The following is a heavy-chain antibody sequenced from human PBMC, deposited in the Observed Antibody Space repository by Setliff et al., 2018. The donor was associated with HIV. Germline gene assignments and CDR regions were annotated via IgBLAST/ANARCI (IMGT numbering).Heavy chain of an antibody. D-gene: IGHD2-2*02. CDR1: GYSFSSYW. J-gene: IGHJ6*02. Sequence: GESLKISCKGSGYSFSSYWIGWVRQMPGKGLEWMGIIYPGDSDTRYSPSFQGQVTISADKSISTAYLQWSSLKASDTAMYYCARQICFSTTCNKGMDVWGQGTTVTVSS. CDR2: IYPGDSDT. V-gene: IGHV5-51*01. CDR3: ARQICFSTTCNKGMDV.